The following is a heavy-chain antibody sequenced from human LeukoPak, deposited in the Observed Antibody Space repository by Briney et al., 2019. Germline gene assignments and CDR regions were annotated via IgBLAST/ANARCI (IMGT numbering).Heavy chain of an antibody. D-gene: IGHD5-18*01. CDR1: GGSFSGYY. CDR2: INHSGST. V-gene: IGHV4-34*01. Sequence: SETLSLTCAVYGGSFSGYYWSWIRQPPGKGLEWIGEINHSGSTNYNPSLKSRVTISVDTSKNHFSLKLSSVTAADTAVYYCARSLYRYGADASDIWGQGTMVTVSS. CDR3: ARSLYRYGADASDI. J-gene: IGHJ3*02.